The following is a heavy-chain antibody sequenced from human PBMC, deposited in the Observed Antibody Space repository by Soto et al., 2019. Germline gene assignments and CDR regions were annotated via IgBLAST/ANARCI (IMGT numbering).Heavy chain of an antibody. Sequence: TSETLSLTCAVYGGSFSGYYWSWIRQPPGKGLEWIGEINHSGSTNYNPSLKSRVTISVDTSKNQFSLKLSSVTAADTAVYYCARGKTGTTGDWFDPWGQGTLVTVSS. J-gene: IGHJ5*02. D-gene: IGHD1-7*01. V-gene: IGHV4-34*01. CDR2: INHSGST. CDR3: ARGKTGTTGDWFDP. CDR1: GGSFSGYY.